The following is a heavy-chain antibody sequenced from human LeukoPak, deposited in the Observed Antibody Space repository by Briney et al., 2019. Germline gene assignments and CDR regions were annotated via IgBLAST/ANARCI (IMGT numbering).Heavy chain of an antibody. CDR1: GFTFSSYA. CDR2: ISGSGGST. CDR3: AKVSGDYYDSSGYYLEALDI. D-gene: IGHD3-22*01. Sequence: GGSLRLSCAASGFTFSSYAMSWVRQAPGKRLEWVSAISGSGGSTYYADSVKGRFTISRDNSKNTLYLQMNSLRAEDTAVYYCAKVSGDYYDSSGYYLEALDIWGQGTMVTVSS. J-gene: IGHJ3*02. V-gene: IGHV3-23*01.